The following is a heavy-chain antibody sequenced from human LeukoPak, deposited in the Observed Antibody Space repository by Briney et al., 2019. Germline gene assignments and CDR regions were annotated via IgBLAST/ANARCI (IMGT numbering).Heavy chain of an antibody. Sequence: ASVKVSCKASGYTFTSYGISWVRQAPGHALEWMGWIHPHSGATTYGHRFQGRVTMTRDTSITTAYMELGSLRSDDTAIYYCARGSLPVLAPSGYNWFDPWGQGTLVTVSS. J-gene: IGHJ5*02. CDR2: IHPHSGAT. D-gene: IGHD3-3*02. CDR3: ARGSLPVLAPSGYNWFDP. V-gene: IGHV1-2*02. CDR1: GYTFTSYG.